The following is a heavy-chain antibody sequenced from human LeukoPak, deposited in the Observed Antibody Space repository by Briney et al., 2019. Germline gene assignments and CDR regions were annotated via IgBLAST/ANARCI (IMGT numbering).Heavy chain of an antibody. D-gene: IGHD4-17*01. Sequence: GGSLRLSCAASGFTFSSYGMHWVRQAPGKGLEWVAVIWYDGSNKYYADSVKGRFTISRDNSKNTLYLQMNSLRAEDTAVYYCAKDRATVTSNYFDYWGQGTQVTVSS. V-gene: IGHV3-33*06. CDR3: AKDRATVTSNYFDY. CDR2: IWYDGSNK. CDR1: GFTFSSYG. J-gene: IGHJ4*02.